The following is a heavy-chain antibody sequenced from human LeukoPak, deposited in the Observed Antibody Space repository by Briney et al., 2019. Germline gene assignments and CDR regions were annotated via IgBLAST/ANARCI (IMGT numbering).Heavy chain of an antibody. CDR1: GYTFTSYG. CDR3: ATDRAGGAAGD. D-gene: IGHD6-13*01. V-gene: IGHV1-24*01. Sequence: ASVKVSCKASGYTFTSYGISWVRQAPGKGLEWMGGFDPEDGETIYAQKFQGRVTMTEDTSTDTAYMELSSLRSEDTAVYYCATDRAGGAAGDWGQGTLVTVSS. CDR2: FDPEDGET. J-gene: IGHJ4*02.